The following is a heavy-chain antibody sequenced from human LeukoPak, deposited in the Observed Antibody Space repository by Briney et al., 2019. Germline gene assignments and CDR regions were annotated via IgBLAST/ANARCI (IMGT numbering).Heavy chain of an antibody. V-gene: IGHV3-21*01. J-gene: IGHJ4*02. Sequence: GGSLRLSCAASGFTFSSYSMNWVRQAPGKGLEWVSSITSSSSYIYYADSGKGRFTISRANAKNSLYLQMNSLRVEDTAVYYCARVVTVASSYYFDCWGQGTLVTVSS. CDR3: ARVVTVASSYYFDC. D-gene: IGHD4-23*01. CDR2: ITSSSSYI. CDR1: GFTFSSYS.